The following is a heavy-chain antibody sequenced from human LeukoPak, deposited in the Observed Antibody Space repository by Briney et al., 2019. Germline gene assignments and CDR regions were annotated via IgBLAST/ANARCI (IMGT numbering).Heavy chain of an antibody. CDR2: IYSGGST. Sequence: GGSLRLSCAASGFTVSSSYMTWVRQAPGKGLEWVSVIYSGGSTYYADSVKGRFTISRDNSKNTLYFQMNSLRAEDTAVYYCARDVGTSSRLGYHYYAMDVWGQGTTVTVSS. D-gene: IGHD6-6*01. CDR3: ARDVGTSSRLGYHYYAMDV. J-gene: IGHJ6*02. CDR1: GFTVSSSY. V-gene: IGHV3-53*01.